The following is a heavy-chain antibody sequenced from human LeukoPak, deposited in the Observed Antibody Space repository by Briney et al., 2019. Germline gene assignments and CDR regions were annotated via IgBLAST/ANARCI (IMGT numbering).Heavy chain of an antibody. V-gene: IGHV4-34*01. D-gene: IGHD3-16*02. CDR2: INHSGST. Sequence: SETLSLTCAVYGGSFSGYYWSWIRQPPGKGLEWIGEINHSGSTNYNPSLKSRVTISVDTSKNQFSLKLSSVTAADTAVYYCARERDVWGSYRRYYFDYWGQGTLVTVSS. J-gene: IGHJ4*02. CDR1: GGSFSGYY. CDR3: ARERDVWGSYRRYYFDY.